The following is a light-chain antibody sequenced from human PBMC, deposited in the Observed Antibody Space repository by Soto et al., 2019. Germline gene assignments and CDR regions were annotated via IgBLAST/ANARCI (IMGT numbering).Light chain of an antibody. J-gene: IGKJ2*01. Sequence: EIVLTQSPGTLSLSPGERATLSCRASQSVRSTYLAWYQQRPGQAPRLLIYGASSRATGIPDRFGGSGSGTDFTLTISRLEPEDFAVYYCQQYGSSPYTFGQGTKLEIK. CDR1: QSVRSTY. V-gene: IGKV3-20*01. CDR2: GAS. CDR3: QQYGSSPYT.